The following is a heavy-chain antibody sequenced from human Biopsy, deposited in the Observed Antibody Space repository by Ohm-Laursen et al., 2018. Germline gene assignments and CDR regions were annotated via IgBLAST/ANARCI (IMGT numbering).Heavy chain of an antibody. CDR3: ARDGEAKYCKHSVCPSDF. J-gene: IGHJ4*02. V-gene: IGHV3-21*01. CDR1: GFTFSGFS. D-gene: IGHD2/OR15-2a*01. CDR2: ISASGNHI. Sequence: SLRLSCTASGFTFSGFSMNWVRQAPGKGLEWVSSISASGNHIYYTDSVKGRFTVSRDNGKNSVYLQMNSLRVEDTAVYYYARDGEAKYCKHSVCPSDFWGQGTLVTVSS.